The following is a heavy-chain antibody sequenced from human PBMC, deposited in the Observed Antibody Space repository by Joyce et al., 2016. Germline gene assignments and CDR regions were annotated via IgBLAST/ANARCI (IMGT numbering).Heavy chain of an antibody. CDR1: GFSFSGYW. Sequence: EVQLVESGGGLVQPGGSLRLSCAASGFSFSGYWIHWVRQAPGKGVVGVSRINNDGSSTRFADSVKGRFTISRDNAKNTLYLQRNSLRAEDTAVYYCVRGISARPGGPNWFDPWGQGTLVTVSS. V-gene: IGHV3-74*01. J-gene: IGHJ5*02. D-gene: IGHD6-6*01. CDR2: INNDGSST. CDR3: VRGISARPGGPNWFDP.